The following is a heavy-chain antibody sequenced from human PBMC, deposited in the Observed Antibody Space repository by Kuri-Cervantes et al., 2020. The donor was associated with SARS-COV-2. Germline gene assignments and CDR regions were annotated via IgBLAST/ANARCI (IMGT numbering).Heavy chain of an antibody. CDR2: VNHRGST. Sequence: SETLSLTCAFYGESVSGHYWNWIRQSPGKGLERIVEVNHRGSTNYNPCLKSRVTISVDTSSKQFSLHLGSVTAEATAVYYCARAYGFLRYIYYMDVWGRGTTVTVSS. CDR1: GESVSGHY. J-gene: IGHJ6*03. D-gene: IGHD4-17*01. CDR3: ARAYGFLRYIYYMDV. V-gene: IGHV4-34*01.